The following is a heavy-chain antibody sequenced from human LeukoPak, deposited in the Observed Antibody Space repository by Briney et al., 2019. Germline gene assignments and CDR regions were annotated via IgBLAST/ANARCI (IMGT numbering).Heavy chain of an antibody. CDR3: ARELPQVGAFDI. CDR2: IIPIFGTA. J-gene: IGHJ3*02. CDR1: GYTFTGYY. Sequence: SVKVSCKASGYTFTGYYMHWVRQAPGQGLEWMGGIIPIFGTANYAQKFQGRVTITADKSTSTAYMELSSLRSEDTAVYYCARELPQVGAFDIWGQGTMVTVSS. D-gene: IGHD1-26*01. V-gene: IGHV1-69*06.